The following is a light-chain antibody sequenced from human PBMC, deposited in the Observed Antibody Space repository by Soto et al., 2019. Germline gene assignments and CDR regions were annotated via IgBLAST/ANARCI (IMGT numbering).Light chain of an antibody. V-gene: IGKV1-5*01. Sequence: DIQMTQSPSTLSASVGDGVTITCRASQSISTWLAWYQQKPGKAPKLLIYDASTLESGVPSRFSGSGSGTDFTLTISCLQSEDFSPYYCQQYYSYPLFTFGPGTKVDIK. CDR2: DAS. CDR1: QSISTW. CDR3: QQYYSYPLFT. J-gene: IGKJ3*01.